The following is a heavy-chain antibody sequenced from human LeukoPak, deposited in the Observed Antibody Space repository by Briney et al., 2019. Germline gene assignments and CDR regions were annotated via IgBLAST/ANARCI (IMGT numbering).Heavy chain of an antibody. CDR3: ANDLSGSDLPEYFQH. CDR2: ISGSGGST. D-gene: IGHD1-26*01. CDR1: GFTFSSYA. J-gene: IGHJ1*01. V-gene: IGHV3-23*01. Sequence: GGSLRLACAASGFTFSSYAMSWVRQAPGKGLEWVSAISGSGGSTYYADSVKGRFTISRDNSKNTLYLQMNSLRAEDTAVYYCANDLSGSDLPEYFQHWGQGTLVTVSS.